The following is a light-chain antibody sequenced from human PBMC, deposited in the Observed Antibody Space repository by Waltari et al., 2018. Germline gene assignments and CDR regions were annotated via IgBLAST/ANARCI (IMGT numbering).Light chain of an antibody. CDR1: NSNIGSNY. Sequence: QSVLTQPPSTSGTPGQRVTISCSGSNSNIGSNYVYWYQQVPGMAPKLFIYKSNQGPSGVPDGFSGSKSGTSASLAISALRSEDEADYYCAAWDDSLSAVPFGGGTKVTVL. CDR2: KSN. V-gene: IGLV1-47*01. J-gene: IGLJ2*01. CDR3: AAWDDSLSAVP.